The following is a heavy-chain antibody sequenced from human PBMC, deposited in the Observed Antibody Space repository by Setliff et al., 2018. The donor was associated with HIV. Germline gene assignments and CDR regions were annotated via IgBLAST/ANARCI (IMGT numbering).Heavy chain of an antibody. V-gene: IGHV1-18*01. CDR3: VRLTADRTNYHYYMDV. CDR1: GGTFTRNC. CDR2: IDSNNGNR. Sequence: ASVKVSCKVSGGTFTRNCISWVRQAPGQGLEWMGWIDSNNGNRNFAQKFRGRVTMTTDISTNTAYMEVRSLSFDDTAVYYCVRLTADRTNYHYYMDVWGKGTTVTVSS. J-gene: IGHJ6*03. D-gene: IGHD2-8*01.